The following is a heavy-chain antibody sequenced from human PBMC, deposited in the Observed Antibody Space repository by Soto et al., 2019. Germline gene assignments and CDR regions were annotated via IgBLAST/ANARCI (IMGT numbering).Heavy chain of an antibody. CDR2: ISGSGGST. CDR3: VKTVTVPVPKTPDY. Sequence: GGSLRLSCAASGFTFSSYAMSWVRQAPGKGLEWVSAISGSGGSTYYADSVKGRLTISRDNSKNTLYLQMNSLRAEDTAVYYCVKTVTVPVPKTPDYWGQGTLVTVSS. J-gene: IGHJ4*02. V-gene: IGHV3-23*01. CDR1: GFTFSSYA. D-gene: IGHD4-17*01.